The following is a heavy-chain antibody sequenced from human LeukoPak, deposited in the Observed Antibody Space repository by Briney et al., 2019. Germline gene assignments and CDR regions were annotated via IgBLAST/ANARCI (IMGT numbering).Heavy chain of an antibody. Sequence: GGSLRLSCAASGFTFSSHWMSWVRQVPGKGLEWVANIKQDGSAKYYVDSVRGRFTISRDNAKTSLYLQMNSLRAEDTAVYYCARDGASVGIDFWGQGALVTVSS. CDR3: ARDGASVGIDF. V-gene: IGHV3-7*01. CDR1: GFTFSSHW. CDR2: IKQDGSAK. D-gene: IGHD7-27*01. J-gene: IGHJ4*02.